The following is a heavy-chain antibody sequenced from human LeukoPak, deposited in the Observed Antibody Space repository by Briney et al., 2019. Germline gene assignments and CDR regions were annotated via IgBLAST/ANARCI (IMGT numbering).Heavy chain of an antibody. CDR2: IKEDGSDK. V-gene: IGHV3-7*05. CDR1: GFTFSSSW. J-gene: IGHJ4*02. CDR3: VRDGIRDIPGIITIRYDY. Sequence: GGSLRLSCAASGFTFSSSWMTWVRQAPGKGLEWVATIKEDGSDKYYVDSVRGRFTISRDNAENSLYLQMNSLTAEDTALYYCVRDGIRDIPGIITIRYDYWGQGTLVTVSS. D-gene: IGHD3-10*01.